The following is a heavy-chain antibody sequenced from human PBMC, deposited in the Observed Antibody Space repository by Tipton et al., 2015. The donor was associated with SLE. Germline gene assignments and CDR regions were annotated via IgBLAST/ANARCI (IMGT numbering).Heavy chain of an antibody. J-gene: IGHJ4*02. CDR2: FAHSGNT. CDR3: ARAVAVDTAMAFFDY. CDR1: GYSITTSYY. V-gene: IGHV4-38-2*02. D-gene: IGHD5-18*01. Sequence: TLSLTCSVSGYSITTSYYWGWIRQSPGKGLEWIGSFAHSGNTIYNPSLRSRVSISVDTSKNQFSLRLSSVTAADTAVYYCARAVAVDTAMAFFDYWGQGTLVTVSS.